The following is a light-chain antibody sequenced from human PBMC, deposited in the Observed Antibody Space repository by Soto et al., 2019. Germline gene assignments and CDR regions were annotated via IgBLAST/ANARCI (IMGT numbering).Light chain of an antibody. Sequence: QSVLTQPASVSGSPGQSITISCTGTSSDVGGYNYVSWYQHHPGKAPKLRIYDVSNRPSGVSNRFSGSKSGNTASLTISGLQAEDEAEYYCSSYTSSSFYVFGTGTKLTVL. J-gene: IGLJ1*01. CDR2: DVS. V-gene: IGLV2-14*03. CDR1: SSDVGGYNY. CDR3: SSYTSSSFYV.